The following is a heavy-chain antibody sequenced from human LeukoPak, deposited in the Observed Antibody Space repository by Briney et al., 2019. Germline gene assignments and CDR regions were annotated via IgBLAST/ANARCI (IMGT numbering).Heavy chain of an antibody. CDR2: IYHSGST. CDR3: ARQDYYDSSGYSSYYFDC. D-gene: IGHD3-22*01. V-gene: IGHV4-38-2*01. J-gene: IGHJ4*02. CDR1: GHSLCIGYD. Sequence: SEPLSLTCAVSGHSLCIGYDWGWIRQPPGKGLEWMGSIYHSGSTYYNPSLRSRVTISVDTSKNHFSLKLSSVTAADTAVYYCARQDYYDSSGYSSYYFDCWGQGTLVTVSS.